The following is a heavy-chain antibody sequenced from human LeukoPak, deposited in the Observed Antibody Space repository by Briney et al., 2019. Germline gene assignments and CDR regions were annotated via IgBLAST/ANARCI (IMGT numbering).Heavy chain of an antibody. CDR2: VAEDGGNT. Sequence: GGSLRLSCVASGFTFSAYGIQWVRQAPGKGLEWVAVVAEDGGNTVYSDSVKGRFSISRDSSKNTAFLQMDSLRAEDAAVYFCAREHSHSNWFFDLWGPGTPVTVSS. CDR1: GFTFSAYG. J-gene: IGHJ2*01. V-gene: IGHV3-30*03. CDR3: AREHSHSNWFFDL. D-gene: IGHD4-11*01.